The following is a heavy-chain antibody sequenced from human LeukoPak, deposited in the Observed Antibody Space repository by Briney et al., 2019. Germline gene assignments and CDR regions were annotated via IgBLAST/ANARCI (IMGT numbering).Heavy chain of an antibody. J-gene: IGHJ4*02. D-gene: IGHD3-3*01. CDR3: ARAQKYYDFWSGYPFFDY. Sequence: SETLSLTCTVSGGSISSYYWSWIRQPPGKGLEWIGYIYYSGSTNYNPSLKSRVTISVDTSKNQFSLKLSSVTAADTAVYYCARAQKYYDFWSGYPFFDYWGQGTLVTVSS. V-gene: IGHV4-59*01. CDR2: IYYSGST. CDR1: GGSISSYY.